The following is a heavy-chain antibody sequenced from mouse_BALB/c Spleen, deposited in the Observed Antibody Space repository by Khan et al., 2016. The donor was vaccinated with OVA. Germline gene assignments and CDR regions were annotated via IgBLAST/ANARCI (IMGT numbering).Heavy chain of an antibody. D-gene: IGHD1-1*01. CDR2: IGSGGST. Sequence: EVELVESGGGLVKPGGSLKLSCAASGFTFSRYPMSWVRQTPEKRLEWVASIGSGGSTYHPASVKGRFTISRVNARNILFLQLSSLRSEDTAMYFCARVNGSSGVDYWGQGTSLTVSS. J-gene: IGHJ2*02. CDR3: ARVNGSSGVDY. CDR1: GFTFSRYP. V-gene: IGHV5-6-5*01.